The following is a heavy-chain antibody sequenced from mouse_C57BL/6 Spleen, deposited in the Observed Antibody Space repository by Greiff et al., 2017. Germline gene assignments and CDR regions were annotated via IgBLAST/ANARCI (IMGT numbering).Heavy chain of an antibody. CDR2: IDPENGDT. J-gene: IGHJ2*01. Sequence: DVKLQESGAELVRPGASVKLSCTASGFNIKDDYMHWVKQRPEQGLEWIGWIDPENGDTEYASKFQGKATITADTSSNTAYLQLSSLTSEDTAVYYCTTDGSSHFFGCWGQGTTLAVSS. D-gene: IGHD1-1*01. V-gene: IGHV14-4*01. CDR3: TTDGSSHFFGC. CDR1: GFNIKDDY.